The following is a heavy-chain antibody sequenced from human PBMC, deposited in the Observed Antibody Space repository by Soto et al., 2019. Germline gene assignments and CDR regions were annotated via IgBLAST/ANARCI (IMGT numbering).Heavy chain of an antibody. CDR3: GRVPHYTPSPQVFDS. V-gene: IGHV1-18*01. Sequence: QVQLLQSGAEVKKPGASVRVSCKATGYSFTRFGISWVRQAPGQGLEWVGRISTYKGNPKYAHKLQGGVTLAIDTSTGTAYMELRSLRSDDTAVYYCGRVPHYTPSPQVFDSWGQGTLLTVSS. D-gene: IGHD3-3*01. CDR1: GYSFTRFG. CDR2: ISTYKGNP. J-gene: IGHJ4*02.